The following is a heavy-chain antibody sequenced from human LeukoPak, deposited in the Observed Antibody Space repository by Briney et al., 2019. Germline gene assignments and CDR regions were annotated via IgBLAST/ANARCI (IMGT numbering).Heavy chain of an antibody. J-gene: IGHJ4*02. V-gene: IGHV5-51*01. CDR1: GYSFTSYW. CDR2: IYPGDSDT. Sequence: GESLKISCQGSGYSFTSYWIGWVRQLPGKGLEWMGIIYPGDSDTRYSPSLQGRVTISADKSISTAYLQWNSLKDSDTAMYYCARLSGTTWSFDYWGQGTLVTVSS. D-gene: IGHD1-1*01. CDR3: ARLSGTTWSFDY.